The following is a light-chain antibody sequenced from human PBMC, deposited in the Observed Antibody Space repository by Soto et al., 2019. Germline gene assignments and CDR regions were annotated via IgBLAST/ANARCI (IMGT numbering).Light chain of an antibody. Sequence: QMTWSASSLTASVGDRVTITCLATQSISRSLNWYQQKPGKAPELLIYAASSLQSGVPSRFSGIGSGTDLSLTISSLQLEDSATYDFQQSSSGFVAFAQGTKVDIK. CDR2: AAS. V-gene: IGKV1-39*01. CDR3: QQSSSGFVA. CDR1: QSISRS. J-gene: IGKJ1*01.